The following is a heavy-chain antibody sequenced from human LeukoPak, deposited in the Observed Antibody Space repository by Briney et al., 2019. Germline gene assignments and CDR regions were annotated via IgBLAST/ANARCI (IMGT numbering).Heavy chain of an antibody. D-gene: IGHD2-2*01. Sequence: GESLQISCQASGYSFTTYWIGWVRPMPGKGLEWMGLIYPGDSDTRYSPSFQGQVTISSDKSSSTAYLQWSSLKASDTAIYYCARHSTPADNGRRLDYWGQGTLVTVSS. CDR3: ARHSTPADNGRRLDY. J-gene: IGHJ4*02. CDR1: GYSFTTYW. CDR2: IYPGDSDT. V-gene: IGHV5-51*01.